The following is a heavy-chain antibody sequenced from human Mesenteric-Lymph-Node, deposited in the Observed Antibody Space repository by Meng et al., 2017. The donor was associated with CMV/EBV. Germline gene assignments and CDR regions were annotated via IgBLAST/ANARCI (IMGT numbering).Heavy chain of an antibody. V-gene: IGHV4-61*08. J-gene: IGHJ3*02. Sequence: CTVSGGSVSSGGYYWSWIRQPPGKGLEWVGYIYYSGSTKYNPSLKSRVTISVDTSKNQFSLRLNSVIAADTAVYYCVRGADPDAFDIWGQGTMVTVSS. CDR1: GGSVSSGGYY. CDR2: IYYSGST. CDR3: VRGADPDAFDI.